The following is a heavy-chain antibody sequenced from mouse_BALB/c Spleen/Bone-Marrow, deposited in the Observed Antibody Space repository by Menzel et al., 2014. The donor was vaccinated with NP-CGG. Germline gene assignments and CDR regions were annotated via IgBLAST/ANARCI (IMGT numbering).Heavy chain of an antibody. CDR3: VRPFAY. V-gene: IGHV2-9-2*01. CDR2: IWTGGGT. CDR1: GFSLXSYD. J-gene: IGHJ3*01. Sequence: VQLQQSGPGLVAPSQSLSIPCTVSGFSLXSYDISWIRQPPGKGLEWLGVIWTGGGTNYNSAFMSRLSISKDNSKSQVFLKMNSLQTDDTAIYYCVRPFAYWGQGTLVTVSA.